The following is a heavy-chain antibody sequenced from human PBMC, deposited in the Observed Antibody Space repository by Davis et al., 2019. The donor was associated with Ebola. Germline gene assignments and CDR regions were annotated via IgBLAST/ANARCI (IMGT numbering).Heavy chain of an antibody. V-gene: IGHV4-61*02. J-gene: IGHJ3*02. CDR1: GGSINSGGYY. D-gene: IGHD3-22*01. CDR3: ARGRWYYDSSGYYGLGAFDI. Sequence: PSETLSLTCAVSGGSINSGGYYWSWIRQPAGKGLEWIGRIYTSGSTNYNPSLKSRVTMSVDTSKNQFSLKLSSVTAADTAVYYCARGRWYYDSSGYYGLGAFDIWGQGTMVTVSS. CDR2: IYTSGST.